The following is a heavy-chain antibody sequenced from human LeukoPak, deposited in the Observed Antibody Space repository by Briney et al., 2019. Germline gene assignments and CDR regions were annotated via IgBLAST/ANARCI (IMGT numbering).Heavy chain of an antibody. V-gene: IGHV3-64*01. CDR1: GFTFSSYA. CDR2: ISSHGGST. J-gene: IGHJ4*02. Sequence: PGGSLRLSCAASGFTFSSYAMHWVRQAPGKGLEYVSAISSHGGSTYYANSVEGRFTISRDNSKNTLYLQMGSLRAEDMAVYYCARGAQYCSSTSCYVGEQEFIDYWGQGTLVTVSS. CDR3: ARGAQYCSSTSCYVGEQEFIDY. D-gene: IGHD2-2*01.